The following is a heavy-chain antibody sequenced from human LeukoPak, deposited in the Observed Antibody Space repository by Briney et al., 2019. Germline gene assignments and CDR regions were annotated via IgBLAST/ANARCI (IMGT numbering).Heavy chain of an antibody. CDR3: AKSARGWYWGGVDY. D-gene: IGHD6-19*01. Sequence: GGSLRHSCAASGFTFSSYVMHWVRQAPGKGLEWVAVISYDGSNKYYADSVKGRITISRDNSKNTLYLQMSSLTAEDTAVYYCAKSARGWYWGGVDYWGQGTLVTVSS. V-gene: IGHV3-30*18. CDR1: GFTFSSYV. J-gene: IGHJ4*02. CDR2: ISYDGSNK.